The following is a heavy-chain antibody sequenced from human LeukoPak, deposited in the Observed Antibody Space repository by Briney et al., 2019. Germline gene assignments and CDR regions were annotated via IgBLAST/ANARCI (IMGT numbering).Heavy chain of an antibody. J-gene: IGHJ4*02. D-gene: IGHD3-3*01. V-gene: IGHV3-23*01. CDR2: ISGSGGST. CDR3: AKDERYYDFWSGYSYYFDY. CDR1: GFIFSSYA. Sequence: PGGSLRLSCAASGFIFSSYAMSWVRQGPGKGLEWVSAISGSGGSTYYADSVKGRFTISRDNSKNTVYLQMNSLRAEDTAVYYCAKDERYYDFWSGYSYYFDYWGQGTLVTVSS.